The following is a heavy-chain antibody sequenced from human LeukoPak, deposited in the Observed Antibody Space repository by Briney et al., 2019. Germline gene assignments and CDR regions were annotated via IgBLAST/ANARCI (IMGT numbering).Heavy chain of an antibody. Sequence: PSETLSLTCTVSGGSISNYYWSWIRQPPGKGLEWIGYIYYSGSTNYNPSLKSRVTISVDASKNHFSLKLNSVTAADTAVYYCARGATHYYFDSWGQGTLVTVSS. V-gene: IGHV4-59*01. CDR3: ARGATHYYFDS. J-gene: IGHJ4*02. CDR2: IYYSGST. CDR1: GGSISNYY.